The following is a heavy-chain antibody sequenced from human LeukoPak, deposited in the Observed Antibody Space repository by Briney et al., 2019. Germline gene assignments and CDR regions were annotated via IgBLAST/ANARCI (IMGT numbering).Heavy chain of an antibody. CDR2: INPNSGGT. J-gene: IGHJ3*02. D-gene: IGHD3-3*01. Sequence: ASVKVSCKASGYTFTGYYMHWVRQAPGQGLEWMGWINPNSGGTNYAQKFQGRVTITRNTSISTAYMELSSLRSEDTAVYYCARAKTLEWSINLGAFDIWGQGTMVTVSS. CDR3: ARAKTLEWSINLGAFDI. V-gene: IGHV1-2*02. CDR1: GYTFTGYY.